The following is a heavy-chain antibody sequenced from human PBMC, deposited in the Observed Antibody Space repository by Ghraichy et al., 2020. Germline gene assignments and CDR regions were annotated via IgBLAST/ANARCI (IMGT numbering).Heavy chain of an antibody. CDR3: ARDLSTSWNYYGMDV. V-gene: IGHV3-7*01. CDR2: IKEDGTVK. D-gene: IGHD6-13*01. Sequence: GGSLRLSCAASGFTFSTYWMSWVRQAPGKGLDWVANIKEDGTVKYYADSVKGRFTISRDNAKSSLYLEMNSLRAEDTAVYYCARDLSTSWNYYGMDVWGQWTTITVSS. J-gene: IGHJ6*02. CDR1: GFTFSTYW.